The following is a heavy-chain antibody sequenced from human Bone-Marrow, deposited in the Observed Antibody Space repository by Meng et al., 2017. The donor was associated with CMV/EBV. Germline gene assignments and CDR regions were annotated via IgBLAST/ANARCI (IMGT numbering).Heavy chain of an antibody. J-gene: IGHJ4*02. CDR3: ARGVAPYFDY. D-gene: IGHD2-21*01. CDR2: ISYDGSNK. V-gene: IGHV3-30-3*01. Sequence: QVQLVESGGVVVQPRRYLQLSCAASAFTFSSYAMHWVRQAPGKGLEWVAVISYDGSNKYYADSVKGRFTISRDNSKNTLYLQMNSLRAEDTAVYYWARGVAPYFDYWGQVTLVTVSS. CDR1: AFTFSSYA.